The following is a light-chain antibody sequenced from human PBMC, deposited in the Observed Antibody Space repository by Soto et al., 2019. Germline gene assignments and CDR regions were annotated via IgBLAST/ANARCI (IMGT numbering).Light chain of an antibody. CDR2: GVS. Sequence: EIVLTQSPGTLSLSPGERATLSCRASQSVSSSYLAWYQQKPGQAPRLLIYGVSSRATGIPDRFIGSGSGTDFTLTISRLEPDDFAVDYGHQYGSSPGTFGQGTKLEIK. J-gene: IGKJ2*01. V-gene: IGKV3-20*01. CDR3: HQYGSSPGT. CDR1: QSVSSSY.